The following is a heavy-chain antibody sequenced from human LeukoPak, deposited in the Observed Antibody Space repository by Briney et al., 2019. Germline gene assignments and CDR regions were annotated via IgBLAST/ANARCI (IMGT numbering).Heavy chain of an antibody. V-gene: IGHV4-34*01. CDR2: ISHSGST. Sequence: SETLSLTCAVYGESFSGYYWNWIRQPPGKGLEWIGEISHSGSTKYNPSLKSRVTISVDTSKSQLSLKLKSVTAADTAVYFCARVPSSGYYRNFDYWGQGTLVTVSS. D-gene: IGHD3-22*01. CDR1: GESFSGYY. CDR3: ARVPSSGYYRNFDY. J-gene: IGHJ4*02.